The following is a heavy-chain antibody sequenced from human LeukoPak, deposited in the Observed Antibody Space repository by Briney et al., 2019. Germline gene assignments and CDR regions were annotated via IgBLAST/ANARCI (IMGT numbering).Heavy chain of an antibody. V-gene: IGHV4-59*08. CDR3: ARHDYYYYGMDV. Sequence: KPPETLSLTCTVSGGSISTYYWSWIRQPPGKGLEWIGYIYYSGSTNYNPSLKSRVTISVDTSKNQFSLNLTAVTATDTAVYYCARHDYYYYGMDVWGQGTTVTVSS. J-gene: IGHJ6*02. CDR2: IYYSGST. CDR1: GGSISTYY.